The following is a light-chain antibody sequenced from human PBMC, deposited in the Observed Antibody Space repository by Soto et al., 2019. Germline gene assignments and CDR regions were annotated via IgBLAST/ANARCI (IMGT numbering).Light chain of an antibody. CDR3: QQRSDWPPWT. Sequence: DIKMTQSPSSLSASVGDRVTITCRASQSISNYLQWYQQKPSQAPKLLVYAASSLHSGVPSRFSGSGSGTDFTLTISSLEPEDFAVYYCQQRSDWPPWTFGQGTKVDIK. CDR1: QSISNY. CDR2: AAS. V-gene: IGKV1-39*01. J-gene: IGKJ1*01.